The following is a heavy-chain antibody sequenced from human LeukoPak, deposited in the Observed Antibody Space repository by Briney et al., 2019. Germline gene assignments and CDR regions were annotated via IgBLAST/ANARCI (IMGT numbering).Heavy chain of an antibody. CDR1: GGSIRSYY. CDR2: IFYSGST. D-gene: IGHD2-21*02. J-gene: IGHJ4*02. Sequence: ASETLSLTCTVSGGSIRSYYWSWIRQSPGKGLEWIRYIFYSGSTNYNPSLKSRVTISVDTSKNQFSLKLSSVTAADTAVYYCARGHCGGDCCTDYWGQGTLVTVSS. V-gene: IGHV4-59*01. CDR3: ARGHCGGDCCTDY.